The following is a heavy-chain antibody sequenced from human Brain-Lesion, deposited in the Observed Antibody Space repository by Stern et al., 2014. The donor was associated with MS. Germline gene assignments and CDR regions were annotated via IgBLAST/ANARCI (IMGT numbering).Heavy chain of an antibody. Sequence: QVQLVQSGPGLVKPSETLSLTCTVAGGSVSSTSYAWAWIRQPPGKGLEWIGTIYYSGNTYYSPSLKSRLTLSLDTSKNQFSLQLRLVTAADTAVYYCAGEEDIRYCSGGSCTGNWFDPWGQGTLVTVSS. J-gene: IGHJ5*02. V-gene: IGHV4-39*01. D-gene: IGHD2-15*01. CDR3: AGEEDIRYCSGGSCTGNWFDP. CDR1: GGSVSSTSYA. CDR2: IYYSGNT.